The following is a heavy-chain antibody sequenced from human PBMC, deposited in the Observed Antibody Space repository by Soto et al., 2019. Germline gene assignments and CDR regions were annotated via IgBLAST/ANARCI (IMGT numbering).Heavy chain of an antibody. J-gene: IGHJ4*02. CDR2: ITSSSSTI. Sequence: LRLSCAASGFTFNNFNMNWVRQAPGKGLEWVSYITSSSSTIYYADSVKGRFTISRDNAKNSLYLQVNSLRAEDTAVYYCARELYGDYGVDYWGQGTLVTVSS. D-gene: IGHD4-17*01. CDR3: ARELYGDYGVDY. V-gene: IGHV3-48*01. CDR1: GFTFNNFN.